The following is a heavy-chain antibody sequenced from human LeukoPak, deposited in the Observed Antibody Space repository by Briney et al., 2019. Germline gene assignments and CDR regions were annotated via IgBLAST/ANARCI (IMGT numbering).Heavy chain of an antibody. CDR1: GGSFSGYY. J-gene: IGHJ5*02. CDR2: IYTSGST. V-gene: IGHV4-59*10. CDR3: ARGSINRYFKDWFDP. D-gene: IGHD3-9*01. Sequence: SETLSLTCAVYGGSFSGYYWSWIRQPAGKGLEWIGRIYTSGSTNYNPSLKSRVTISVDTSKNQFSLKLSSVTAADTAVYYCARGSINRYFKDWFDPWGQGTLVTVSS.